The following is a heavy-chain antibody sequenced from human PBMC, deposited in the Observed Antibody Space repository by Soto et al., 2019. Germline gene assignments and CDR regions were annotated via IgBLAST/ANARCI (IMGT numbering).Heavy chain of an antibody. V-gene: IGHV3-48*03. CDR3: AREGLSVAGRVFDY. J-gene: IGHJ4*02. Sequence: EVQLVESGGGLVQPGGSLRLSCAASGFTFTGYEMHWVRQAPGKGLEWVSYISSSGTTVYYADSVKGRFTISRDNAKNSLYLQMHSLSVEDTAAYYCAREGLSVAGRVFDYWGQGTLVTVSS. D-gene: IGHD6-19*01. CDR2: ISSSGTTV. CDR1: GFTFTGYE.